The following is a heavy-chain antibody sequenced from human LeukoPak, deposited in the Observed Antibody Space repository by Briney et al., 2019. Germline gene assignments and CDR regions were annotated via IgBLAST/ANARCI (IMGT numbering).Heavy chain of an antibody. CDR3: AKDGSRPIAFDY. CDR1: GFTFSSYA. V-gene: IGHV3-23*01. CDR2: ISGSGGST. J-gene: IGHJ4*02. D-gene: IGHD3-3*02. Sequence: PGGSLSLSCAASGFTFSSYAMSWVRQAPGKGLEWVSAISGSGGSTYYADSVKGRFTISRDNSKNTLYLQMNSLRAEDTAVYYCAKDGSRPIAFDYWGQGTLVTVSS.